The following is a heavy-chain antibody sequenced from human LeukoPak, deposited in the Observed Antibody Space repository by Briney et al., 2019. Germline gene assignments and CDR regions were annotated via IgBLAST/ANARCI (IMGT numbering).Heavy chain of an antibody. Sequence: PGGSLRLSCAASGFTFSSYGMHWVRQAPGKGLEWVAVISYDGSNKYYADSVKGRFTISRDNSKNTLYLQMNSLRAEDTAVYYCASPRLDYGSGSYGGDFDYWGQGTLVTVSS. CDR3: ASPRLDYGSGSYGGDFDY. J-gene: IGHJ4*02. V-gene: IGHV3-30*03. CDR1: GFTFSSYG. CDR2: ISYDGSNK. D-gene: IGHD3-10*01.